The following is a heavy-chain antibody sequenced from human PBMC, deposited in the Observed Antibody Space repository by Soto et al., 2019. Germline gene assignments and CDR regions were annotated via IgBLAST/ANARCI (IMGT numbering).Heavy chain of an antibody. CDR1: GFTFRCYW. CDR3: ARDFHVRLGITYYYYMDV. V-gene: IGHV3-7*01. Sequence: EVQLVESGGGLVQPGGSLRLSCAASGFTFRCYWMSWVRQAPGKGLEWVANINQDGSEIYYVDSVEGRFSISRDNPENFLYLKTNSPRAEDTAVYYCARDFHVRLGITYYYYMDVWGTGTTVTVSS. CDR2: INQDGSEI. D-gene: IGHD7-27*01. J-gene: IGHJ6*03.